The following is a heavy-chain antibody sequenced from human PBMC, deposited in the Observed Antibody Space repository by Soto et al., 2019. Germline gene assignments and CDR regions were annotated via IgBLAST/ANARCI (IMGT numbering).Heavy chain of an antibody. CDR2: IYYSGST. V-gene: IGHV4-31*03. Sequence: CTVCGGSMNISGDYLSWIRKHPGKGLEWIGYIYYSGSTYYNPSLKSRVTISVDTSKNQFSLKLSSVTAADTAVYYCARGARYCSGGSCHGTEYFQHWGQGILVTVSS. CDR1: GGSMNISGDY. J-gene: IGHJ1*01. D-gene: IGHD2-15*01. CDR3: ARGARYCSGGSCHGTEYFQH.